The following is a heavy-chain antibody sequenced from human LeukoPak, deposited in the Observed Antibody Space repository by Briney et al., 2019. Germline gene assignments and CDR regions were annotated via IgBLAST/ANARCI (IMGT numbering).Heavy chain of an antibody. D-gene: IGHD3-10*01. CDR3: ARDMVRGVADY. Sequence: ASVKVSCKASGYTFTSYDINWVRQAPGQGLEWMGWINPNSGGTNYAQKFQGRVTMTRDTSISTAYMELSRLRSDDTAVYYCARDMVRGVADYWGQGTLVTVSS. J-gene: IGHJ4*02. CDR2: INPNSGGT. CDR1: GYTFTSYD. V-gene: IGHV1-2*02.